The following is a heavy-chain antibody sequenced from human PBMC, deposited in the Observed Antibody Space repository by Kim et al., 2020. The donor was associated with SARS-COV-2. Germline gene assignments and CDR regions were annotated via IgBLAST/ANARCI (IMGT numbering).Heavy chain of an antibody. D-gene: IGHD1-1*01. J-gene: IGHJ3*01. CDR1: GFTFSRYA. CDR2: ISGSGDSA. V-gene: IGHV3-23*01. CDR3: AKRETNPGSFDL. Sequence: GGSLRLSCAASGFTFSRYAMSWVRQAPGKGLVWVSTISGSGDSAHYAHSVRGRFTVSRDNSKNTVYLQMNGLRAEDTAVYYCAKRETNPGSFDLWGQGTMVTVSS.